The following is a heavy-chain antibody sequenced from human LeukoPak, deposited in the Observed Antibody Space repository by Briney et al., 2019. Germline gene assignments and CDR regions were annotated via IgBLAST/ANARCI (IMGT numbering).Heavy chain of an antibody. D-gene: IGHD5-12*01. Sequence: GGSLRLSCAASRFTFSSYSMNWVRQAPGKGLEWVSSISSSSSYIYYADSVKGRFTISRGNAKNSLYLQMNSLRAEDTAVYYCARDEYSGYVHFDYWGQGTLVTVSS. J-gene: IGHJ4*02. V-gene: IGHV3-21*01. CDR3: ARDEYSGYVHFDY. CDR1: RFTFSSYS. CDR2: ISSSSSYI.